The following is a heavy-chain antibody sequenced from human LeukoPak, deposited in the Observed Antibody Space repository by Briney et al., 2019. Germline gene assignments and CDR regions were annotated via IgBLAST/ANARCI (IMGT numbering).Heavy chain of an antibody. Sequence: ASVKVSCKASGYTFTGYYMHWVRQAPGQGLEWMGWINPNSGGTNYAQKFQGRVTMTRDTSISTAYMELSRLRSGDTAVYYCARGRITMVRGAIQGWFDPWGQGTLVTVSS. D-gene: IGHD3-10*01. CDR3: ARGRITMVRGAIQGWFDP. J-gene: IGHJ5*02. CDR2: INPNSGGT. CDR1: GYTFTGYY. V-gene: IGHV1-2*02.